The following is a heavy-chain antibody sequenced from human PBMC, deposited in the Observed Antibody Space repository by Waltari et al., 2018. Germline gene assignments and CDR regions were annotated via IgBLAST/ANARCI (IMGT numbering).Heavy chain of an antibody. CDR3: AGGQLELGIDY. Sequence: QVLLQETGPALVKPSETLSLTCTVYGGSISSYSCRWIRQPAGKGLEWIGRIYTSGSTNYNPSLKSRVTMSVDTSKNQFSLKLSSVTAADTAVYYCAGGQLELGIDYWGQGTLVTVSS. J-gene: IGHJ4*02. CDR1: GGSISSYS. V-gene: IGHV4-4*07. CDR2: IYTSGST. D-gene: IGHD1-1*01.